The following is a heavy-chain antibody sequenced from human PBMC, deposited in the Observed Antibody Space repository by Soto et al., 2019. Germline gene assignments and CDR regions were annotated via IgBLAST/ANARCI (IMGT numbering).Heavy chain of an antibody. CDR1: GFTFSSDW. J-gene: IGHJ4*02. CDR2: IKHEGSEK. V-gene: IGHV3-7*01. Sequence: EVQLVESGGGLVQPGGSLRLPCAASGFTFSSDWMSWVRQAPGRGLEWVANIKHEGSEKYYVDSVMDRFTISRDNAKNSLSLQMNSLRAEDTAVYYCARGVHWGQGTLVTVSS. D-gene: IGHD6-6*01. CDR3: ARGVH.